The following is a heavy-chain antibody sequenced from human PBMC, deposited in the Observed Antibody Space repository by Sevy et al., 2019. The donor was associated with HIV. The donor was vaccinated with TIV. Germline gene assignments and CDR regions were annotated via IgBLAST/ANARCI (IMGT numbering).Heavy chain of an antibody. J-gene: IGHJ4*02. D-gene: IGHD3-22*01. CDR3: AKDPYDTSGYYHGGDD. V-gene: IGHV3-23*01. CDR1: GITFSSYA. CDR2: ISCSGYST. Sequence: GGSLRLSCVVSGITFSSYAMSWVRQAPGKGLEWVSLISCSGYSTHYADFVKGRFTISRDNSKNTLFLQMNSLRDEDTAVYYSAKDPYDTSGYYHGGDDWGQGTLVTVSS.